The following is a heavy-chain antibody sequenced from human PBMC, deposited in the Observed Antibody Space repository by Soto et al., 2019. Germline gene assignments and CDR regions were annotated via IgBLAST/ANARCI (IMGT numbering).Heavy chain of an antibody. CDR2: ISYDGGNK. CDR3: AKGYSNPNY. D-gene: IGHD4-4*01. CDR1: GFTFSSYG. Sequence: GGSLRLSXEASGFTFSSYGMHWVRQAPGKGLEWVAVISYDGGNKYYAESVKGRFTISRDNSKNTLYLQMNSLRAEDTAVYYCAKGYSNPNYWGQGTLVTVSS. V-gene: IGHV3-30*18. J-gene: IGHJ4*02.